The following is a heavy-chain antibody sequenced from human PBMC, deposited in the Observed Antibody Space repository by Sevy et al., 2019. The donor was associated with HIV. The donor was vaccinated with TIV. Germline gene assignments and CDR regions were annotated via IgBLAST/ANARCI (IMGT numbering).Heavy chain of an antibody. V-gene: IGHV3-7*01. CDR2: INQHGSDK. CDR3: ARDDYYDSGPLIDYRPLDH. D-gene: IGHD3-22*01. CDR1: GFIFSSHW. J-gene: IGHJ4*02. Sequence: GGSLRLSCEASGFIFSSHWMNWVRRAPGKGLEWVANINQHGSDKNYVASVEGRFSISRDNAKNSLYLQMNSLRVGDTAVYYCARDDYYDSGPLIDYRPLDHWGRGTLVTVSS.